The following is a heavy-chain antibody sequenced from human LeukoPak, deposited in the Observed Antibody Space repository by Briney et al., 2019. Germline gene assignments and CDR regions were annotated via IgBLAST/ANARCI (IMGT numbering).Heavy chain of an antibody. D-gene: IGHD5-18*01. J-gene: IGHJ4*02. CDR1: GDSISLSFYY. CDR3: ARVSGYSYGVFDY. CDR2: VYYSGTT. Sequence: SETLSLTCSVSGDSISLSFYYWGWIRQPPGKALEWIVSVYYSGTTSYNPSLKSRVTISVDTSENQFSLKLSSVTAADTAVYYCARVSGYSYGVFDYWGQGTLVTVSS. V-gene: IGHV4-39*07.